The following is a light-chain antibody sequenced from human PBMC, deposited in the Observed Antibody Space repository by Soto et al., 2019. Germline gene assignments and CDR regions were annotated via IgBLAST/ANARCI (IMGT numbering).Light chain of an antibody. J-gene: IGLJ1*01. CDR1: SSDVGGYNF. Sequence: QSVLTQPASVSGSPGQSITISCTGTSSDVGGYNFVSWYQQHPDKAPKLTIYDATNRPSGVSNRFSGSKSGNTASLTISGLQAEDEADYYCSSYTSISTYVFGTGTKVTVL. V-gene: IGLV2-14*01. CDR3: SSYTSISTYV. CDR2: DAT.